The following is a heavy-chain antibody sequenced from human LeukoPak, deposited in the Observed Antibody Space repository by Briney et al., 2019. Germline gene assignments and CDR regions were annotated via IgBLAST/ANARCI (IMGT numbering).Heavy chain of an antibody. J-gene: IGHJ6*04. CDR3: AELGIAMIGGV. CDR1: GFTFSSYE. CDR2: ISSSGSTI. D-gene: IGHD3-10*02. V-gene: IGHV3-48*03. Sequence: PGGTLRLSCAASGFTFSSYEMNWVRQAPGKGLEWVSYISSSGSTIYYADSVKGRFTISRDNAKNSLYLQMNSLRAEDTAVYYCAELGIAMIGGVWGKGTTVTISS.